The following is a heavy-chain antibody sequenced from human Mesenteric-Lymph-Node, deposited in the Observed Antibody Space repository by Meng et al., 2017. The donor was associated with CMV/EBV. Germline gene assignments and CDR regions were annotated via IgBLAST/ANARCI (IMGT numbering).Heavy chain of an antibody. CDR3: ARAGYSSGWSTLFRHFDL. CDR1: GGSISGYY. V-gene: IGHV4-59*01. CDR2: ISNSGIT. J-gene: IGHJ2*01. Sequence: SETLSLTCTVSGGSISGYYWSWIRQPPGKGLEWIGFISNSGITKYNPSLKSRVTISRDTSKNQFSLKLSSVTAADTAVYYCARAGYSSGWSTLFRHFDLWGRGTLVTVSS. D-gene: IGHD6-19*01.